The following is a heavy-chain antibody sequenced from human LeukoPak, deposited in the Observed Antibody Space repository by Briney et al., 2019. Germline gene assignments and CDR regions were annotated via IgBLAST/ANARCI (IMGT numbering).Heavy chain of an antibody. Sequence: GGSLRLSCAASGFTFSSYWMSWVRQAPGKGLEWAANIKHDGSEKYSVDSVKARFTTTRDNAKNSLYMQMNSLRAEDTAVYYCARGNVGPDYWGQGTLVTISS. V-gene: IGHV3-7*01. D-gene: IGHD1-1*01. CDR2: IKHDGSEK. J-gene: IGHJ4*02. CDR1: GFTFSSYW. CDR3: ARGNVGPDY.